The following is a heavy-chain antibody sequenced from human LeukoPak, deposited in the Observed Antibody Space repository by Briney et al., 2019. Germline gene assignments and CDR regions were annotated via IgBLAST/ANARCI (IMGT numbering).Heavy chain of an antibody. D-gene: IGHD6-6*01. Sequence: ASVKVSCKASGYTYTGYYMHWVRQAPGQGLEWMGWINPNSGDTNYAQKFQGRVTMTRDTSISTAYMELSRLRSDDTAVYYCARVPSGSSSSNYYYYYMDVWGKGTTVTVSS. CDR1: GYTYTGYY. CDR3: ARVPSGSSSSNYYYYYMDV. V-gene: IGHV1-2*02. J-gene: IGHJ6*03. CDR2: INPNSGDT.